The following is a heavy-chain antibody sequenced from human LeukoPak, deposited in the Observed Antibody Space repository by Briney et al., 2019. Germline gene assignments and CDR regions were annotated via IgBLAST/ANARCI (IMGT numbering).Heavy chain of an antibody. D-gene: IGHD2-2*01. CDR1: GGSISSYY. V-gene: IGHV4-59*01. J-gene: IGHJ5*02. Sequence: SETLSLTCTVSGGSISSYYWSWIRQPPGKGLEWIGYIYYSGSTNYNPSLKGRVTISVDASKNQFSLKLSSVTAADTAVYHCASYLVGGWFDPWGQGTLVTVSP. CDR3: ASYLVGGWFDP. CDR2: IYYSGST.